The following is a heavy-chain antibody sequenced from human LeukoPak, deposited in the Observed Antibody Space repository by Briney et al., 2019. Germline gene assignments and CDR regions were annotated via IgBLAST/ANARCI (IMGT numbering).Heavy chain of an antibody. Sequence: GGSLRLSCAASGFTFSSYSMNWIRQAPGKGLEWVSSISSSSSYIYYADSGKGRFTISRDNAKNSLYLQMNSLRAEDTAVYYCARETTVVTPIDYWGQGTLVTVSS. J-gene: IGHJ4*02. CDR1: GFTFSSYS. V-gene: IGHV3-21*01. D-gene: IGHD4-23*01. CDR3: ARETTVVTPIDY. CDR2: ISSSSSYI.